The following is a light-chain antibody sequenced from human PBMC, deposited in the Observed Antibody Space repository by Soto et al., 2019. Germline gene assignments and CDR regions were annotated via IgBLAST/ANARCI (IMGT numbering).Light chain of an antibody. Sequence: DIQMTQSHSTLSASVGDRVTITCRASQSISSWLAWYQQKPGKAPQLLIYDASSLESGVPSSFSGSGSGTEFTLTISSLQPDDFATYYCQQYNSYWTCGQGTKVDIK. CDR1: QSISSW. J-gene: IGKJ1*01. V-gene: IGKV1-5*01. CDR2: DAS. CDR3: QQYNSYWT.